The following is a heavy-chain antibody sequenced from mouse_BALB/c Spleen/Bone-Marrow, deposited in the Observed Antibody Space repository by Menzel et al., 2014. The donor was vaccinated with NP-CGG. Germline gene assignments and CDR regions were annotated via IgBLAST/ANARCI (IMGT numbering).Heavy chain of an antibody. V-gene: IGHV1-9*01. CDR3: ASRYDAMDY. Sequence: QVQLQQSGAELMKPGASVKISCKATGYTFSSYWIEWVKQRPGHGLEWIGEILPGSGSTDYNEKFKGKATFTADTSSNPTYIQPSSLTSEDSAVYYYASRYDAMDYWGQGTSVTVSS. J-gene: IGHJ4*01. CDR1: GYTFSSYW. CDR2: ILPGSGST.